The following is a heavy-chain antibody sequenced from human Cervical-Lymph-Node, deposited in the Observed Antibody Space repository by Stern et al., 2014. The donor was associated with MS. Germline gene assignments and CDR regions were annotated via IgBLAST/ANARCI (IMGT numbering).Heavy chain of an antibody. CDR2: ISGYSGKT. Sequence: VQLVESGAEVKKPGASVKVSCKASGYTFISYGITWVRQAPGQGLEWMGWISGYSGKTDYAQGFQGRVTLTTDTSTSTAYLEVRSLRSDDTAIYCCARAGADSTTHFDYWGQGTLVTVSS. D-gene: IGHD1-14*01. CDR1: GYTFISYG. CDR3: ARAGADSTTHFDY. V-gene: IGHV1-18*01. J-gene: IGHJ4*02.